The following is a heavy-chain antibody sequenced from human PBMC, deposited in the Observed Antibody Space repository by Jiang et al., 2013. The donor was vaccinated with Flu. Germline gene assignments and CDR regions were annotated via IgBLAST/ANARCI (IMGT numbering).Heavy chain of an antibody. CDR3: ARVGRYSGFEALYFDY. Sequence: GSGLVKPSETLSLTCTVSGGSLSSTNYYWGWIRQPPGKELEWIGGIYDDGSSYHNPSLKGRVTMSVDMSKSHLSLKLTSVTAADTAAYYCARVGRYSGFEALYFDYWGQGILVTVSS. J-gene: IGHJ4*01. CDR1: GGSLSSTNYY. CDR2: IYDDGSS. D-gene: IGHD5-12*01. V-gene: IGHV4-39*07.